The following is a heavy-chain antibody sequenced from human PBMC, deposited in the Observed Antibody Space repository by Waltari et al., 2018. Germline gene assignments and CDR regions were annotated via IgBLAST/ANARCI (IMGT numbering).Heavy chain of an antibody. CDR2: MYTSGTT. Sequence: QVQLQESGPGLVKPSQTLSLTCTVSGNSMSIGTYYWGWVRQPAGKGLEWIGRMYTSGTTNRNPSLKSRVTISIDASKKEFSLKLTSVTAADTAVYYCARGSADYDYALDVWGQGITVTVSS. J-gene: IGHJ6*02. CDR1: GNSMSIGTYY. CDR3: ARGSADYDYALDV. V-gene: IGHV4-61*02.